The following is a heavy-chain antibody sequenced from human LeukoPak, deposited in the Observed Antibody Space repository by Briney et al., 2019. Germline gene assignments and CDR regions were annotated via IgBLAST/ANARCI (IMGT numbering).Heavy chain of an antibody. J-gene: IGHJ6*03. CDR2: IIPIYGTT. V-gene: IGHV1-69*06. CDR1: GGTFSSNA. CDR3: AREYDVDYMDV. D-gene: IGHD1-1*01. Sequence: SVKVSCKASGGTFSSNALSWVRQAPGQGLERMGGIIPIYGTTNYAQKFQGRVTITADKSTSTAYMELSSLRSDDTAVYYCAREYDVDYMDVWGKGTTVTVSS.